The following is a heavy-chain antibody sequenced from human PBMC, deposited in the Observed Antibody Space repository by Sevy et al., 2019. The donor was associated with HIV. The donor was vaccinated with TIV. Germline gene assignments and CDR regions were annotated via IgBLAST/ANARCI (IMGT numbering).Heavy chain of an antibody. Sequence: SETLSLTCTVSGGSITSLYWNWIRQPPGKGLEWIANIYYNGHINYNPSLKSRVTLSLDTSKNQFSLRLSSVTAADTAMYYCAGENAWGRGYPWGRGTLVTVSS. CDR2: IYYNGHI. CDR1: GGSITSLY. CDR3: AGENAWGRGYP. V-gene: IGHV4-59*08. J-gene: IGHJ5*02. D-gene: IGHD1-26*01.